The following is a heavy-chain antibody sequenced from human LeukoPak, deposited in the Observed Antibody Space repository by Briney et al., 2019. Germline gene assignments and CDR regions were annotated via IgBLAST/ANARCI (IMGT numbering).Heavy chain of an antibody. Sequence: GRSLRLSCAASGFTLSSYGMHWVRQAPGKGLEWVAVIWYDGSNKYYADSVKGRFTISRDNSKNTLYLQMNSLRAEGTAVYYCAREVSALDYWGQGTLVTVSS. J-gene: IGHJ4*02. CDR3: AREVSALDY. CDR1: GFTLSSYG. V-gene: IGHV3-33*01. CDR2: IWYDGSNK.